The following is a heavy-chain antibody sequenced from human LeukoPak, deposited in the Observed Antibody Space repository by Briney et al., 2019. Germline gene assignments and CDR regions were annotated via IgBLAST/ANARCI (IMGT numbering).Heavy chain of an antibody. CDR2: ISGSGGST. Sequence: GGSLRLSCAASGFTFSSYAMSWVRQAPGKGLEWVSAISGSGGSTYYVDSVKGRFTISRDNSKNTLYLQMNSMRAEDTAVYYCAKIGGGYSGYFDSGAQGTLVPVSS. CDR1: GFTFSSYA. CDR3: AKIGGGYSGYFDS. V-gene: IGHV3-23*01. J-gene: IGHJ4*02. D-gene: IGHD2-21*01.